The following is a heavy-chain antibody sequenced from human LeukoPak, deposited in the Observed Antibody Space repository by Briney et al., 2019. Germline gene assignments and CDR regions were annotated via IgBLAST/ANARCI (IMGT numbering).Heavy chain of an antibody. CDR1: GGSMRNYY. CDR3: ARGDRYWYIDL. CDR2: MYYSGSS. V-gene: IGHV4-59*01. J-gene: IGHJ2*01. Sequence: LETLSLTCIVSGGSMRNYYWSWIRQSPGKGLEWIAHMYYSGSSVDNPSLKSRVTISVDTSKNQFSLKLRSVTAADTAVYYCARGDRYWYIDLWGRGTLVTVSS. D-gene: IGHD3-22*01.